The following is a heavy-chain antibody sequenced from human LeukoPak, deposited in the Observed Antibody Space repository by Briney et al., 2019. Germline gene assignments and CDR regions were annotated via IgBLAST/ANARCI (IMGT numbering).Heavy chain of an antibody. CDR2: ISGSGGST. J-gene: IGHJ4*02. Sequence: GGSLRLSCAASGFTFSSYAMSWVRQAPGKGLEWVSAISGSGGSTYYADSVKGRFTISRDNAKNTVYLQMNSLRAEDTAVYYCAKGGSSSPRSTFDYWGQGTLLTVSS. CDR3: AKGGSSSPRSTFDY. D-gene: IGHD6-13*01. CDR1: GFTFSSYA. V-gene: IGHV3-23*01.